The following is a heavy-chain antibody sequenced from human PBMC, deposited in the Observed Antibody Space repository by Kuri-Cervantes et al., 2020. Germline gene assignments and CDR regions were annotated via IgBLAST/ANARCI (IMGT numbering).Heavy chain of an antibody. V-gene: IGHV3-66*02. D-gene: IGHD3-16*01. CDR1: GFTVSSNY. Sequence: GGSLRLSCAASGFTVSSNYMSWVRQAPGKGLEWVSVIYSGGSTYYADSVKGRFTISRDNAKNSLYLQMNSLRAEDTAVYYCARDLRLPRLNVLDYWGQGTLVTVSS. J-gene: IGHJ4*02. CDR2: IYSGGST. CDR3: ARDLRLPRLNVLDY.